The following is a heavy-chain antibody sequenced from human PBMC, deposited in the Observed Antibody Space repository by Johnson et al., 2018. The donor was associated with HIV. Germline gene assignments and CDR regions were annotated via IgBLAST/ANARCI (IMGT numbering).Heavy chain of an antibody. J-gene: IGHJ3*02. CDR1: GFTFSSYA. CDR2: ISYDGSNK. CDR3: ASDWGSRHAFDI. V-gene: IGHV3-30*04. D-gene: IGHD7-27*01. Sequence: QMLFVESGGGLVQPGGSLRLSCAASGFTFSSYAMSWVRQAPGKGLEWVAVISYDGSNKYYADSVKGRFTISRDNSKNTLYLQMNSLRAEDTAVYYCASDWGSRHAFDIWGQGTMVTVSS.